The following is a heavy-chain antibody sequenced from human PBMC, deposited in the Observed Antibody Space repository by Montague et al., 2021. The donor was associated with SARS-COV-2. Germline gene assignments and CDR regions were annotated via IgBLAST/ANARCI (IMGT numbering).Heavy chain of an antibody. Sequence: PALVKPTQTLTLTCRFSGFSLSTSGVGVAWIRQPPRKALEWLAVIYWNDDKRYSPSLKNRLTVTKDTSKNEVILTMTNMDPVDTATYYCARRRSVGDVWGGYTWFHPWGQGTLVTVSS. CDR2: IYWNDDK. J-gene: IGHJ5*02. D-gene: IGHD3-3*01. V-gene: IGHV2-5*01. CDR1: GFSLSTSGVG. CDR3: ARRRSVGDVWGGYTWFHP.